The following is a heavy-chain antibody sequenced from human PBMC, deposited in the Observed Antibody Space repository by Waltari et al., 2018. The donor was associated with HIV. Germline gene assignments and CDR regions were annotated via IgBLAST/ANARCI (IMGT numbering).Heavy chain of an antibody. V-gene: IGHV3-21*01. Sequence: EVQLVESGGGPVKPGGSLRLPCSASGFTFNSYSLTWVRQAPGQGLEWISSISSSGTFTHYADSVKGRFTISRDNANKSVYLQMNSLRAEDTAVYYCARDSRDNSWSLNFFDPWGQGTLVTVSS. CDR1: GFTFNSYS. J-gene: IGHJ5*02. D-gene: IGHD6-13*01. CDR3: ARDSRDNSWSLNFFDP. CDR2: ISSSGTFT.